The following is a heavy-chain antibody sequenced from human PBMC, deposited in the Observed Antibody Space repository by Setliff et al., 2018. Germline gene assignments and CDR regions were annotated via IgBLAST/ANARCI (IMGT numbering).Heavy chain of an antibody. J-gene: IGHJ4*02. Sequence: GESLKISCKGSGYSFSTYWIGWVRQMPGKGLEGMGFIYPGDSDTRYSPAFQGQVTISADKSISTAYLQWSSLKASDTAMYYCARSPLDDSSGYYSYFDYWGQGALVTVSS. V-gene: IGHV5-51*01. CDR3: ARSPLDDSSGYYSYFDY. CDR1: GYSFSTYW. D-gene: IGHD3-22*01. CDR2: IYPGDSDT.